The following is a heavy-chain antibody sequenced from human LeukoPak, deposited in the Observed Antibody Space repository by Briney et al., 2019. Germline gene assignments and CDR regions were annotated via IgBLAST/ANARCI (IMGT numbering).Heavy chain of an antibody. CDR3: AKFEGATIPGWFNDY. V-gene: IGHV3-23*05. J-gene: IGHJ4*02. D-gene: IGHD6-19*01. CDR2: IDKTTYPT. CDR1: RFTFTSHA. Sequence: GGSLRLSCVASRFTFTSHAMNWVRQAPGKGLEWVSTIDKTTYPTFYADSVKGRFTISRDNSKNTLYLQMNSLRTEDTAVYFCAKFEGATIPGWFNDYWGQGILVTVSS.